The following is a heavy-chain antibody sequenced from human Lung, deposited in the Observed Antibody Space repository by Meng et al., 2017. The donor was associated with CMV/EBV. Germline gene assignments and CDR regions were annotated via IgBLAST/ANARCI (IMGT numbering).Heavy chain of an antibody. Sequence: GFAFSSYWMTWVRQAPGKGLVWLSLSSSDATKRSYAHSVQGRFTVARDNAENTLWLQMNSLRVDDTAVYYCASGAWGSAVVDTYVDSWGQGTLVTVSS. V-gene: IGHV3-74*01. CDR2: SSSDATKR. D-gene: IGHD5-18*01. CDR3: ASGAWGSAVVDTYVDS. J-gene: IGHJ4*02. CDR1: GFAFSSYW.